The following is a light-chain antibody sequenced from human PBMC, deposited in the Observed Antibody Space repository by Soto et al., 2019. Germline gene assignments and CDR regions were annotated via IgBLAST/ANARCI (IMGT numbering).Light chain of an antibody. CDR2: TAS. J-gene: IGKJ4*01. V-gene: IGKV1-39*01. CDR3: QQSHSSPLS. Sequence: DIQMTQSPSSLSASVGDRVTITCRASQKIGRNLNWYQQKPGEAPELLIYTASNLQSGVPSRFSGSGSGTDFALTISSLQPEDSAVYYCQQSHSSPLSFGGGSKA. CDR1: QKIGRN.